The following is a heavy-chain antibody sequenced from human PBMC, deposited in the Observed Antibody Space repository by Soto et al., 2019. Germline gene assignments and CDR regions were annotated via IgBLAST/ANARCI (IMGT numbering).Heavy chain of an antibody. J-gene: IGHJ6*02. CDR2: ISSSNRTI. D-gene: IGHD2-15*01. CDR1: GFTFRSYS. Sequence: HPGGSLRLSCAAPGFTFRSYSMNWVRQAPGKGLEWVSYISSSNRTINYADSVKGRFIISRDNAKNSLYLQMHSLRDEDTAVYYCAREGWPLLQTGMDVWGQGTTVTVSS. CDR3: AREGWPLLQTGMDV. V-gene: IGHV3-48*02.